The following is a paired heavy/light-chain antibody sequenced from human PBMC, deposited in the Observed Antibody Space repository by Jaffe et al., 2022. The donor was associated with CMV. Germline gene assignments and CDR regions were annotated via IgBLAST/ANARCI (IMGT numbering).Heavy chain of an antibody. V-gene: IGHV3-30*18. CDR1: GFTFRTYA. J-gene: IGHJ4*02. Sequence: QVQLVESGGGVVQPGRSLRLSCAASGFTFRTYAMHWVRQAPGKGLEWVAVISYDGRDKYYVDSVKGRFTISRDNSKNTVYLQMNSLRTKDTAVYYCTKGPPDDFWSGYYPYWGQGTLVTVSS. D-gene: IGHD3-3*01. CDR2: ISYDGRDK. CDR3: TKGPPDDFWSGYYPY.
Light chain of an antibody. CDR3: QQYSSLLYS. V-gene: IGKV1-5*03. Sequence: DIQVTQSPSTLSASVGDRVTITCRASQTISTWLAWYQQKPGRAPKLLISKASSLEDGVPSRFSGSGSGTEFTLTISSLQPDDFATYYCQQYSSLLYSFGQGTKLEIK. CDR1: QTISTW. CDR2: KAS. J-gene: IGKJ2*03.